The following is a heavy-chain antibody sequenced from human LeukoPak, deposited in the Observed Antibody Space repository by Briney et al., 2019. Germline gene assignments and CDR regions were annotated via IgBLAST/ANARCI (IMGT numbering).Heavy chain of an antibody. CDR3: ARSHQVSGSFDY. CDR2: ISSSSSYI. CDR1: GFTFSSYS. D-gene: IGHD3-22*01. V-gene: IGHV3-21*01. J-gene: IGHJ4*02. Sequence: GGSLRLSCVASGFTFSSYSMNWVRQAPGKGLEWVSSISSSSSYIYYADSVKGRFTISRDNAKNSLYLQMNSLRAEDTAVYYCARSHQVSGSFDYWGQGTLVTVSS.